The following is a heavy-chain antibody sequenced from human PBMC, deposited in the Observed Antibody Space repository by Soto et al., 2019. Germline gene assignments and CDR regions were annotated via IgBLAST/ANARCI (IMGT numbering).Heavy chain of an antibody. D-gene: IGHD1-1*01. V-gene: IGHV3-48*01. J-gene: IGHJ4*02. Sequence: GGSLRLSCSASGFTFSAYSMNWVRQAPGKGLEWISYISSSSSTIYYADSVKGRFTVSRDNAKNSLYLQMNSLRAEDTAVYYCARALDKLSLVDYWGQGTLVTVSS. CDR1: GFTFSAYS. CDR3: ARALDKLSLVDY. CDR2: ISSSSSTI.